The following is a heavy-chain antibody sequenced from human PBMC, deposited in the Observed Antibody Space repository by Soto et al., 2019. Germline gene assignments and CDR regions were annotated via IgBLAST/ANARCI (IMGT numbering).Heavy chain of an antibody. Sequence: GGSVRLSCAASGFTFSNAWMSWVRQAPGKGLEWVGRIKGEADGGTTDYAAPVKGRITISRDHSKDTLYLQMNSLKTEDTTVYYCTKGLSNGYYNFDYWGQGTPVTVSS. J-gene: IGHJ4*02. CDR2: IKGEADGGTT. V-gene: IGHV3-15*01. D-gene: IGHD3-9*01. CDR1: GFTFSNAW. CDR3: TKGLSNGYYNFDY.